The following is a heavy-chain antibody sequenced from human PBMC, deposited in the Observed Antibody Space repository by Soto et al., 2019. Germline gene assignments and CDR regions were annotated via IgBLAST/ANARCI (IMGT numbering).Heavy chain of an antibody. CDR2: IYYSGST. CDR3: ARSASREHDYVWGSYRPYYFDY. J-gene: IGHJ4*02. D-gene: IGHD3-16*02. V-gene: IGHV4-59*08. CDR1: GGSISSYY. Sequence: SETLSLTCTVSGGSISSYYWSWIRQPPGKGLEWIGYIYYSGSTNYNPSLKSRVTISVDTSKNQFSLKLSSVTAADTAVYYCARSASREHDYVWGSYRPYYFDYWGQGTLVPVSS.